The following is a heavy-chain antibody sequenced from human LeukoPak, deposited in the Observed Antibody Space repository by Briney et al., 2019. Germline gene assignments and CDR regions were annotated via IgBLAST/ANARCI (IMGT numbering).Heavy chain of an antibody. V-gene: IGHV4-59*08. CDR3: ARYDYSGGFDY. CDR2: IYYSGST. D-gene: IGHD4-23*01. J-gene: IGHJ4*02. Sequence: PSETLALTCTVSGGSISSYYWSWIRQPPGKGLEWIGYIYYSGSTNYNPSLKSRVTISVDTSKNQFSLKLSSVTAADTAVYYCARYDYSGGFDYWGQGTLVTVSS. CDR1: GGSISSYY.